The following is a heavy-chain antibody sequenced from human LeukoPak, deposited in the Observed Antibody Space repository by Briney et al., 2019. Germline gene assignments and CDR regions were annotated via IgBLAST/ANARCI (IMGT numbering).Heavy chain of an antibody. Sequence: SGTLSLTCAVSGGSISSSNWWSWVRQPPGKGLEWIGEIYHSGSTNYNPSLKSRVTISVDKSKNQSSLKLSSVTAADTAVYYCARVGSSSWYGLFDYWGQGTLVTVSS. D-gene: IGHD6-13*01. V-gene: IGHV4-4*02. CDR3: ARVGSSSWYGLFDY. CDR1: GGSISSSNW. J-gene: IGHJ4*02. CDR2: IYHSGST.